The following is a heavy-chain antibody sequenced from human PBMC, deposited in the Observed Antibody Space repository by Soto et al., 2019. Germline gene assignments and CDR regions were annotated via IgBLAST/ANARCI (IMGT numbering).Heavy chain of an antibody. CDR1: GGSISSSNW. CDR3: AMAIARGVPPY. J-gene: IGHJ4*02. D-gene: IGHD3-10*01. Sequence: QVQLQESGPGLVKPSGTLSLTCTVFGGSISSSNWWSWVRQPPGKGLEWIGEIYHSGSTNYNPSLKIRFTIPVDKSKNQFSLKLTSVTAADTAVYSCAMAIARGVPPYWGQGTLVTVSS. CDR2: IYHSGST. V-gene: IGHV4-4*02.